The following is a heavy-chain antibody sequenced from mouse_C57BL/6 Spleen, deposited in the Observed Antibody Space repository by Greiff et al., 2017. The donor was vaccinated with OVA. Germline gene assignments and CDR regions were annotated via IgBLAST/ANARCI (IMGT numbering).Heavy chain of an antibody. D-gene: IGHD3-3*01. Sequence: EVKLVESGGGLVKPGGSLKLSCAASGFTFSSYAMSWVRQTPEKRLAWVATISDGGSYTYYPDNVKGRFTISRDNAKNHLYLQMSHLKSEDTAMYYCARDRGDAFAYWGQGTLVTVSA. CDR1: GFTFSSYA. CDR3: ARDRGDAFAY. CDR2: ISDGGSYT. J-gene: IGHJ3*01. V-gene: IGHV5-4*01.